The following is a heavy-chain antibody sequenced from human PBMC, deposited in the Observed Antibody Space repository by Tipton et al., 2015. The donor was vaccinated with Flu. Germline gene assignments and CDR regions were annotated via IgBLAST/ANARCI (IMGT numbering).Heavy chain of an antibody. D-gene: IGHD4-17*01. Sequence: TLSFTCTVSGGSISSYYWSWIQQPPGKGLEWIGYIYYSGSTNYNPSLKSRVTISVDTSKNQFSLKLSSVTAADTAVYYCARATRTVTVTTLRFAFDIWGQGTMVTVSS. CDR1: GGSISSYY. CDR2: IYYSGST. J-gene: IGHJ3*02. V-gene: IGHV4-59*01. CDR3: ARATRTVTVTTLRFAFDI.